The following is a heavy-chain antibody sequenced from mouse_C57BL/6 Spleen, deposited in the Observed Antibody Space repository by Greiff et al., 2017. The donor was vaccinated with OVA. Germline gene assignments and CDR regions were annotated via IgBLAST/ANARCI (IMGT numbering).Heavy chain of an antibody. CDR2: IRNQANGYTT. CDR3: SSYRGDWYFDV. V-gene: IGHV7-3*01. J-gene: IGHJ1*03. CDR1: GFTFTDYY. Sequence: EVKLMESGGGLVQPGGSLSLSCAASGFTFTDYYMSWVRQPPGKALEWLGFIRNQANGYTTEYSASVKGRFTISRDNSQSILYLQMYALRAEDSATYYCSSYRGDWYFDVWGTGTTVTVSS.